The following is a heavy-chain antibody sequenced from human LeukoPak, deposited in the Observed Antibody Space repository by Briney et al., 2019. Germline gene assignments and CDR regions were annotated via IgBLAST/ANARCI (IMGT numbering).Heavy chain of an antibody. Sequence: GGSLRLSCTASGFTFGDYAMSWFRQAPGKGLEWVGFIRSKAYGGTTVYAASVKGRFTISRDDSKSIAYLQMNSLKTEDTAVYYCTRVVGAIQYGRVDYWGQGTLVTVSS. J-gene: IGHJ4*02. CDR1: GFTFGDYA. D-gene: IGHD1-26*01. V-gene: IGHV3-49*03. CDR3: TRVVGAIQYGRVDY. CDR2: IRSKAYGGTT.